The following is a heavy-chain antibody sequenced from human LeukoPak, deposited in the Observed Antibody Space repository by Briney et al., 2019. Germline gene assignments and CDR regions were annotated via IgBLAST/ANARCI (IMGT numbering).Heavy chain of an antibody. D-gene: IGHD3-22*01. CDR3: AREQRFYDSSAYRYHYYGMDV. CDR1: DGSFSAYY. J-gene: IGHJ6*02. Sequence: SETLSLTCAVYDGSFSAYYWSWIRQPPGKGLEWIGEINHSGSTNYNPSLKSRVTISVDMSKNQFSLNLSSVTAADTAVYYCAREQRFYDSSAYRYHYYGMDVWGQGTTVTVSS. V-gene: IGHV4-34*01. CDR2: INHSGST.